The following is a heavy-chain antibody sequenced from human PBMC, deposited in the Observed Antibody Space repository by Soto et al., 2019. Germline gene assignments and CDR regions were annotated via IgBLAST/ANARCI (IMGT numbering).Heavy chain of an antibody. D-gene: IGHD6-19*01. CDR1: GFTFSSYE. Sequence: PGGSLRLSCAASGFTFSSYEMNWVRQAPGEGLEWVSYLSSSGSTIYYADSVKGRFTISRDNAKNSLYLQIHSLRAEDTAVYYCARGQYSSGGGYFDYWGQETLVTVSS. J-gene: IGHJ4*02. V-gene: IGHV3-48*03. CDR2: LSSSGSTI. CDR3: ARGQYSSGGGYFDY.